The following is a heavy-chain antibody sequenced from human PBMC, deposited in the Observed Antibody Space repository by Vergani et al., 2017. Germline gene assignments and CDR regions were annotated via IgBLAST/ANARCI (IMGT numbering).Heavy chain of an antibody. D-gene: IGHD2-2*02. J-gene: IGHJ4*02. V-gene: IGHV3-23*01. CDR2: ISARYPST. Sequence: EVQLLQSGGGVIQPGGSVRLSCAASGFTFSACPMTWVRQAPGKGLEWVSAISARYPSTYYADSVKGRFTISRDIAKNTLYLQVRSLRLEDTGVYHCVRARGLCAGGRCYTEAWDYWGQGTPVTVSS. CDR1: GFTFSACP. CDR3: VRARGLCAGGRCYTEAWDY.